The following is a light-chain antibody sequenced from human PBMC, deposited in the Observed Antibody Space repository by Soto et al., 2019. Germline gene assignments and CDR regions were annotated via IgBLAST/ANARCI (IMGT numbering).Light chain of an antibody. J-gene: IGKJ1*01. CDR3: QQYNNWPPGT. CDR2: GAS. V-gene: IGKV3-15*01. Sequence: EIVMTQSPATLSVSPGERATLSCRASQSVSSNLAWYQQKPGQAPRLLIYGASTRATGIPARFSGSGSGTKFTLTISSLQSEDVAVYYCQQYNNWPPGTFGQGTKVEIK. CDR1: QSVSSN.